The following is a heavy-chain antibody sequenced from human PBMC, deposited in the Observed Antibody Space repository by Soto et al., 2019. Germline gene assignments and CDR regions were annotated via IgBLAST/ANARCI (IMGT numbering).Heavy chain of an antibody. CDR3: AKDLYNWNYGDFDY. Sequence: GGSLRLSCASSGFTFSSYAMSWVRQAPGKGLEWVSAISGSGGSTYYADSVKGRFTISRDNSKNTLYLQMNSLRAEDTAVYYCAKDLYNWNYGDFDYWGQGTLVTVSS. V-gene: IGHV3-23*01. CDR2: ISGSGGST. CDR1: GFTFSSYA. J-gene: IGHJ4*02. D-gene: IGHD1-7*01.